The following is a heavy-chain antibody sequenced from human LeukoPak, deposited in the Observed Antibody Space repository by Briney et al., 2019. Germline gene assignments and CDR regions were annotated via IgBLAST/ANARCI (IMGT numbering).Heavy chain of an antibody. D-gene: IGHD5-24*01. V-gene: IGHV4-34*01. CDR2: INHSGST. CDR1: GGSFSGYY. J-gene: IGHJ4*02. CDR3: ARVGRDGYNYYFDY. Sequence: PSETLSLTCAVYGGSFSGYYWSWIRQPPGKGLDWIGEINHSGSTNYNPSLKSRVTISVDTSKNQFSLKLSSVTAADTAVYYCARVGRDGYNYYFDYWGQGTLVTVSS.